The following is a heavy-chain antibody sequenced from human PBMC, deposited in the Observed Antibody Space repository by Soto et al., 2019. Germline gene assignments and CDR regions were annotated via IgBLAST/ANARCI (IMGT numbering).Heavy chain of an antibody. CDR2: IKQDGSEK. Sequence: RRLSCAASGFTFSSYWMSWVRQAPGKGLEWVTNIKQDGSEKYYVDSVKGRFTISRDNAKNSLYLQMNSLRAEDTAVYYCAREGYDWNFDYWGQGTLVTVSS. D-gene: IGHD1-1*01. V-gene: IGHV3-7*03. J-gene: IGHJ4*02. CDR1: GFTFSSYW. CDR3: AREGYDWNFDY.